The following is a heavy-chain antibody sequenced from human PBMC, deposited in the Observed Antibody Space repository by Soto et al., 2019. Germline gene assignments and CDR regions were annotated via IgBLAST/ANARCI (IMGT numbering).Heavy chain of an antibody. Sequence: EVQLVDSGGGLVQPGWSLRLSCAASGCTVSSKHMSWVRQAPGKGLEWVSLIYSGGSTYYADSVKGRFTISRDNFKNTLYLQMNSLRAEDTAVYYCARDESGAIDYWGRGTLVTVSS. V-gene: IGHV3-66*01. CDR2: IYSGGST. CDR1: GCTVSSKH. J-gene: IGHJ4*02. D-gene: IGHD3-3*01. CDR3: ARDESGAIDY.